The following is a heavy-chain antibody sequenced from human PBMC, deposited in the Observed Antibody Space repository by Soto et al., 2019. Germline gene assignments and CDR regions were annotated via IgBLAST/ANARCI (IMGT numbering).Heavy chain of an antibody. CDR1: GYTFTTYG. CDR3: AREVGHMDV. V-gene: IGHV1-18*04. J-gene: IGHJ6*02. CDR2: VSPYNGDT. Sequence: QVQLVQSGAEVKKPGASVKVSCKAFGYTFTTYGINCVRQAPGQGLEWMGWVSPYNGDTTYAQKVQGRVTMTTDTSTRTDYLELRSLRSDDTAVYYCAREVGHMDVWGQGTTVTVSS.